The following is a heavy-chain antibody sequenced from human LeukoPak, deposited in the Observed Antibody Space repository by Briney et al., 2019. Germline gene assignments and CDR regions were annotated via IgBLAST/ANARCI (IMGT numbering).Heavy chain of an antibody. CDR3: PRGSTSRIRKGFDY. Sequence: PSGTLSLTCAVSGGSISSSNWWSWVRQPPGKGLEWIGEIYHSGSTNYNPSLKSRVTISVDKSKNQFSLKLSSVTAADTAVYYWPRGSTSRIRKGFDYGAREPWSPSPQ. J-gene: IGHJ4*02. CDR2: IYHSGST. V-gene: IGHV4-4*02. CDR1: GGSISSSNW. D-gene: IGHD5/OR15-5a*01.